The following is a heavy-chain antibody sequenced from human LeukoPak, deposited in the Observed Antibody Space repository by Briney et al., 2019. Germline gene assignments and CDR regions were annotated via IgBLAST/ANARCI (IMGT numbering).Heavy chain of an antibody. CDR3: ARYSSSSFDY. Sequence: ASVKVSCKASGYTFTSYGISWVRQAPGQGLEWMGWMNPNSGNTVYAQKFQGRLTITRNTSIGTAYMDLSSLRSEDTAVYYCARYSSSSFDYWGQGTLVTVSS. V-gene: IGHV1-8*03. D-gene: IGHD6-6*01. J-gene: IGHJ4*02. CDR2: MNPNSGNT. CDR1: GYTFTSYG.